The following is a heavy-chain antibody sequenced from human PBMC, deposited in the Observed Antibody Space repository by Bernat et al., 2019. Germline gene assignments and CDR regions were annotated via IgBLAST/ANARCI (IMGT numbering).Heavy chain of an antibody. CDR2: IDWDDDK. CDR3: ARSRFYTYITNPPFDY. CDR1: GFSLSTSGMC. J-gene: IGHJ4*02. Sequence: QVTLRESGPALVKPTQTLTLTCTFSGFSLSTSGMCVSWIRQPPGKALEWLARIDWDDDKYYSTSLKTRLTISKDTSKNQVVLTMTNMDPVDTATYYCARSRFYTYITNPPFDYWGQGTLVTVSS. D-gene: IGHD1-14*01. V-gene: IGHV2-70*15.